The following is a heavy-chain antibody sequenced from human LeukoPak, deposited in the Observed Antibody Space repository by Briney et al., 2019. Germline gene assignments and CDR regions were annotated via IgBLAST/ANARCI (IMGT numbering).Heavy chain of an antibody. CDR1: GYPFTSYD. J-gene: IGHJ5*02. V-gene: IGHV1-8*01. CDR2: MNVKSGTA. D-gene: IGHD4/OR15-4a*01. CDR3: VRLPGYFGAS. Sequence: EASVKVSCKASGYPFTSYDLNWVRQAPGQRLEWMGCMNVKSGTADYAPKFQGRVTMTRNTSISTAYMELSSLRPEDTAVYYCVRLPGYFGASWGQGTLVTVSS.